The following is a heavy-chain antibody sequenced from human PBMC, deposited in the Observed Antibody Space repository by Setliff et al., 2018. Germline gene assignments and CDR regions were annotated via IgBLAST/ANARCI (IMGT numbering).Heavy chain of an antibody. CDR3: PREAKRNVVVVVAATPVY. Sequence: ASVKVSCKASGYTFTSYYMHWVRQAPGQGLEWMGIINPSGGSTSYAQKFQGRVTMTRDTSTSTVYMELSSLRSEDTAVYYCPREAKRNVVVVVAATPVYWGQGTLVTV. CDR1: GYTFTSYY. CDR2: INPSGGST. J-gene: IGHJ4*02. V-gene: IGHV1-46*01. D-gene: IGHD2-15*01.